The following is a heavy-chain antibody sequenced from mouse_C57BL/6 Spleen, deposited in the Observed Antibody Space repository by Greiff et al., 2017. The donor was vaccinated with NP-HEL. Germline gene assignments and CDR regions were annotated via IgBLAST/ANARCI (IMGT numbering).Heavy chain of an antibody. CDR1: GFTFSSYG. CDR3: ARFFDY. CDR2: ISSGGSYT. V-gene: IGHV5-6*01. Sequence: EVKLQESGGDLVKPGGSLKLSCAASGFTFSSYGMSWVRQTPDKRLEWVATISSGGSYTYYPDSVKGRFTISRDNAKNTLYLQMSSLKSEDTAMYYCARFFDYWGQGTTLTVSS. J-gene: IGHJ2*01.